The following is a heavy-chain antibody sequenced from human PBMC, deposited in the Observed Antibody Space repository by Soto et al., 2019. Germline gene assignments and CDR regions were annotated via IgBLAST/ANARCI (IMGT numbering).Heavy chain of an antibody. CDR3: ATLEGPFDN. CDR1: GYIFTGYY. J-gene: IGHJ4*02. Sequence: QVQLVQSGAEVKEPGASVKVSCRASGYIFTGYYLHWVRQAPGQGLEWMGWINPNNGATSFAHNFQGRVTMTRDTSISTAYMFRNRLTSGDTAVYYCATLEGPFDNWGQGTLVTVSS. V-gene: IGHV1-2*07. CDR2: INPNNGAT.